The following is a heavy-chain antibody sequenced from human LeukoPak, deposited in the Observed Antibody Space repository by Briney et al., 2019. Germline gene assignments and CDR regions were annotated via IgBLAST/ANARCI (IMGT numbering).Heavy chain of an antibody. V-gene: IGHV3-53*05. D-gene: IGHD3-22*01. J-gene: IGHJ4*02. CDR1: GFTVSSNY. CDR3: ARPLILYDSSGYPYY. Sequence: GGSLRLSCAVSGFTVSSNYMSWVRQPPGKGLEWVSVIYSGGSTYYADSVKGRFTISRDNSKNTLYLQMNSLRAEDTAVYYCARPLILYDSSGYPYYWGQGTLVTVSS. CDR2: IYSGGST.